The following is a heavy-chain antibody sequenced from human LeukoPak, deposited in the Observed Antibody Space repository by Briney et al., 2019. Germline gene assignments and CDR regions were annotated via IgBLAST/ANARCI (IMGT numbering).Heavy chain of an antibody. CDR2: IYYSGST. Sequence: SQTLSLTCTVSGGSISSGGYYWSWIRQHPGKGLEWIGYIYYSGSTYYNPSLKSRVTISVDTSKNQFSLKLSSVTAADTAVYHCARDNWNYGSSMDVWGQGTTVTVSS. V-gene: IGHV4-31*03. CDR3: ARDNWNYGSSMDV. J-gene: IGHJ6*02. CDR1: GGSISSGGYY. D-gene: IGHD1-7*01.